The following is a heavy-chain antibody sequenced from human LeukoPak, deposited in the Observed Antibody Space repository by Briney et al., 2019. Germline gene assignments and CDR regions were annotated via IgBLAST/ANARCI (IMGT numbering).Heavy chain of an antibody. CDR3: ARDRMVRGVPQHYYYGMDV. Sequence: GASVTVSCKASGYTFTNYGISWVRQAPGQGLEWMGWISAYNGNTNYAQKLHGRVTMITDTSTSTAYMELRSLRSDDTAVYYCARDRMVRGVPQHYYYGMDVWDQGPRSPSP. CDR2: ISAYNGNT. V-gene: IGHV1-18*01. J-gene: IGHJ6*02. CDR1: GYTFTNYG. D-gene: IGHD3-10*01.